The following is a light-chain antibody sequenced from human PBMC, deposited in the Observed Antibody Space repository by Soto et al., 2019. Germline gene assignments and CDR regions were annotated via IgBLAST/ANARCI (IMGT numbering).Light chain of an antibody. Sequence: VXTHPASGPGSPGQSITISCTGTDSDVGGYNYVSWYQQHPDKAPKLMIYGVYNRPSGVSNRFSGSKSGNTASLTISGLQAEDEADYYCSSFTNNNTPHVVFGGGTKVTVL. CDR2: GVY. CDR1: DSDVGGYNY. CDR3: SSFTNNNTPHVV. J-gene: IGLJ2*01. V-gene: IGLV2-14*01.